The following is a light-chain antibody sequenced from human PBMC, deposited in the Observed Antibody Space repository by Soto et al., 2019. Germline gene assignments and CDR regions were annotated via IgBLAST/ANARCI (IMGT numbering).Light chain of an antibody. J-gene: IGKJ5*01. V-gene: IGKV1-17*01. CDR2: AAS. CDR3: LQHNSYPIT. CDR1: QDIRND. Sequence: DIQMTQSPSSLSASVGERVTITCRASQDIRNDLGWYQQKRGKAPKRXIYAASSLHSGVPSRFSGSGSGTDFTRTISSLQPEDFGTYYCLQHNSYPITFGQGTRLEIK.